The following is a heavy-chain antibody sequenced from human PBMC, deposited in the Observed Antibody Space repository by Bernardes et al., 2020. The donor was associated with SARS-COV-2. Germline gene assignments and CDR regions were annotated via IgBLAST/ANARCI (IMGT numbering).Heavy chain of an antibody. V-gene: IGHV3-66*02. J-gene: IGHJ6*02. CDR1: GFTVSNDF. D-gene: IGHD5-12*01. CDR3: ARDLTIMGMDI. CDR2: IYSGTDI. Sequence: GGSLRLSCAASGFTVSNDFINWVRQAPGKGLDWVSGIYSGTDIKYADSVKGRFTISRDNSKNTVYLQMNSLRPEDTAVYYCARDLTIMGMDIWGHGTTVKVSS.